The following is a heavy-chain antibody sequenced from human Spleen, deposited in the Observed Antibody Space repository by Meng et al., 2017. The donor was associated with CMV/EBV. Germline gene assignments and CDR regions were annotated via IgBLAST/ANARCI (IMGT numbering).Heavy chain of an antibody. D-gene: IGHD3-10*01. CDR3: ARGSFRVQTLY. CDR2: ISVSSGYI. Sequence: GESLKISCAASGFTFNSYTMNWVRQAPGKGLEWVSSISVSSGYIYYADSVRGRFTISRDNAKNSLYLQMNSLRAEDTAVYYCARGSFRVQTLYWGQGTLVTVSS. CDR1: GFTFNSYT. J-gene: IGHJ4*02. V-gene: IGHV3-21*01.